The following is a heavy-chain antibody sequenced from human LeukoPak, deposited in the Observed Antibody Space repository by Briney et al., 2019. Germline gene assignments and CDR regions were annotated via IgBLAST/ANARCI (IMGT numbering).Heavy chain of an antibody. V-gene: IGHV4-34*01. D-gene: IGHD3-22*01. CDR1: GGSFSGYY. Sequence: PSETLSLTCAVYGGSFSGYYRSWIRQPPGKGLEWIGEINHSGSTNYNPSLKSRVTISVDTSKNQFSLKLSSVTAADTAVYYCASLISSGYYFDYWGQGTLVTVSS. CDR3: ASLISSGYYFDY. CDR2: INHSGST. J-gene: IGHJ4*02.